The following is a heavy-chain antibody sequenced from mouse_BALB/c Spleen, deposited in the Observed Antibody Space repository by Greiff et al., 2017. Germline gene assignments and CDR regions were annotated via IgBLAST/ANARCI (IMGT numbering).Heavy chain of an antibody. V-gene: IGHV7-3*02. D-gene: IGHD2-2*01. CDR1: GFTFTDYY. CDR3: ARGGGYDGYAMDY. CDR2: IRNKANGYTT. J-gene: IGHJ4*01. Sequence: DVKLVESGGGLVQPGGSLRLSCATSGFTFTDYYMSWVRQPPGKPLEWLGFIRNKANGYTTEYSASVKGRFTISRDNSQSILYLQMNTLRAEDSATYYCARGGGYDGYAMDYWGQGTSVTVSS.